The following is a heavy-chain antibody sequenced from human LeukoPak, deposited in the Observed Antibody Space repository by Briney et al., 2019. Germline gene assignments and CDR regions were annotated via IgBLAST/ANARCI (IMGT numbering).Heavy chain of an antibody. D-gene: IGHD5-12*01. CDR1: GFTLSDYY. CDR2: ITSSGDDI. J-gene: IGHJ4*02. Sequence: GGSLRLSCAASGFTLSDYYMSWIRQAPGKGVEWVAYITSSGDDIYYADSVKGRFTISRDNAKNALFLRMSSLRVEDTATYYCASDIVATSGDFWGKGTLVSVSS. CDR3: ASDIVATSGDF. V-gene: IGHV3-11*01.